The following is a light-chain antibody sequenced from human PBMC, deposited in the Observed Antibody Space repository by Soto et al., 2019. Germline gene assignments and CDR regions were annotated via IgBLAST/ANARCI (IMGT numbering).Light chain of an antibody. V-gene: IGKV1-39*01. CDR2: AAS. Sequence: DIQMTQSPSSLSASIGDRVTITCRSSQSITFYLNWYQQKPGKAPNLLIYAASNLKSGVPSRFSGSGSGTYFTLTISSLRPEDFATYYCQQSYSNSITFGQGTRLDIK. J-gene: IGKJ5*01. CDR3: QQSYSNSIT. CDR1: QSITFY.